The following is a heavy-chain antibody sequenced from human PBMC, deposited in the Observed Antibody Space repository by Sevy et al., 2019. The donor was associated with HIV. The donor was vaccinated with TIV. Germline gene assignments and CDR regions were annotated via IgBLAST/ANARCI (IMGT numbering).Heavy chain of an antibody. J-gene: IGHJ2*01. CDR2: ISSSSSYI. CDR3: ARMYGYCSSTSCLNYWYFDL. V-gene: IGHV3-21*01. Sequence: GGSLRLSCAASGFTFSSYSMNWVRQAPGKGLEWVSSISSSSSYIYYADSVKGRFTISRDNAKNSLYLQMNSLRAEDTAVYYGARMYGYCSSTSCLNYWYFDLWGRGTLVTVSS. D-gene: IGHD2-2*03. CDR1: GFTFSSYS.